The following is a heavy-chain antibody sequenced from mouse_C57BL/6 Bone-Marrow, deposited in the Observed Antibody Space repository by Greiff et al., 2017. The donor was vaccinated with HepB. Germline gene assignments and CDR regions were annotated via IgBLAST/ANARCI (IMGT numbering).Heavy chain of an antibody. V-gene: IGHV1-18*01. D-gene: IGHD1-1*01. CDR2: INPNNGGT. J-gene: IGHJ1*03. Sequence: EVQLQQSGPELVKPGASVKIPCKASGYTFTDYNMDWVKQSHGKSLEWIGDINPNNGGTIYNQKFKGKATLNVDKSSRTAYIELRSLTSEDTAVYYCARALLLRPPDVWGTGTTVTVSS. CDR1: GYTFTDYN. CDR3: ARALLLRPPDV.